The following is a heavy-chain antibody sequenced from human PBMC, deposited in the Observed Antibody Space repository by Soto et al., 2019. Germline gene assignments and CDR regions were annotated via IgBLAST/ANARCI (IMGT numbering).Heavy chain of an antibody. J-gene: IGHJ4*02. CDR3: ARGSYSSGWQNPNLDY. CDR1: GYTFTSYG. V-gene: IGHV1-18*01. D-gene: IGHD6-19*01. CDR2: ISAYNGNT. Sequence: GASVKVSCKASGYTFTSYGISWVRQAPGQGLEWMGWISAYNGNTNYAQKLQGRVTMTTDTSTSTAYMELRSLRSDDTAVYYCARGSYSSGWQNPNLDYWGQGTLVTVSS.